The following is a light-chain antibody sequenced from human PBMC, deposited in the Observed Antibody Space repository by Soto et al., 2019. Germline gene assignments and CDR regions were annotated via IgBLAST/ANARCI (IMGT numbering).Light chain of an antibody. J-gene: IGKJ2*01. CDR2: WAS. V-gene: IGKV4-1*01. CDR3: QQYYTTPYT. CDR1: QSVLYRSNNKNH. Sequence: DIVMTQSPDSLAVSLGERATLNCKSSQSVLYRSNNKNHLAWYQQKPGQPPKLLIYWASTRESGVPDRFSGSGSETDFTLTISSLQAAAVAVYYCQQYYTTPYTFGQGTKLEIK.